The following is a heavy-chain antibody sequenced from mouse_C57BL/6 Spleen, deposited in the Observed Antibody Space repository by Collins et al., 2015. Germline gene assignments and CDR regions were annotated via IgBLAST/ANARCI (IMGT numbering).Heavy chain of an antibody. V-gene: IGHV9-1*02. Sequence: QIQLVQSGPELKKPGETVKISCKASGYTFTNYGMNWVKQAPGKGLKWMGWINTYTGEPTYADDFKGRFAFSLETSASTAYLQINNLKNEDMATYFCARGGYHYLLFDYWGQGTTLTVSS. CDR2: INTYTGEP. CDR1: GYTFTNYG. CDR3: ARGGYHYLLFDY. J-gene: IGHJ2*01. D-gene: IGHD1-1*01.